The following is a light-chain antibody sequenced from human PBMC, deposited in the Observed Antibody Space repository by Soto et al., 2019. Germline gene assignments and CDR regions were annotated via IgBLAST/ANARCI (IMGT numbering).Light chain of an antibody. CDR1: LSVGSN. Sequence: ETVMTQSPATLSVSPGERATLSCRASLSVGSNLAWYQQRPGQAPMLLIYGESTRGTGITVRFSGSGSGTEFTLTFSSMEFEDFGCYYCEQYNKWPLFTFGPGTRVDMK. V-gene: IGKV3-15*01. CDR2: GES. CDR3: EQYNKWPLFT. J-gene: IGKJ3*01.